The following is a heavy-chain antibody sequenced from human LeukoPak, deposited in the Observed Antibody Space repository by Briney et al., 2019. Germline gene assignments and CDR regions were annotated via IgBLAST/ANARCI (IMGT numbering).Heavy chain of an antibody. J-gene: IGHJ4*02. CDR1: GFTFSSYA. D-gene: IGHD2-15*01. CDR3: AKDPRYCSGGSCYFGYYFDY. V-gene: IGHV3-23*01. Sequence: GGSLRLSCAASGFTFSSYAMSWVRQAPGKGLEWVSAICGSGGSTYYADSVKGRFTISRDNSKNTLYLQMNSLRAEDTAVYYCAKDPRYCSGGSCYFGYYFDYWGQGTLVTVSS. CDR2: ICGSGGST.